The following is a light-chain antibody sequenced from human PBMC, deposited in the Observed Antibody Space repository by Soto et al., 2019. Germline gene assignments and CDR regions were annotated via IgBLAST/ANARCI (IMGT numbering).Light chain of an antibody. Sequence: EIGLTQSPATVSVSPGERATLSCRASQSVSGDLAWYHHKPGQAPRLLIYDASTRALDTPARFAGSGSGTEFTLTISSLQSEDFAVYFCQQYNNWLMTFGQGTRLEVK. V-gene: IGKV3-15*01. CDR1: QSVSGD. CDR2: DAS. CDR3: QQYNNWLMT. J-gene: IGKJ5*01.